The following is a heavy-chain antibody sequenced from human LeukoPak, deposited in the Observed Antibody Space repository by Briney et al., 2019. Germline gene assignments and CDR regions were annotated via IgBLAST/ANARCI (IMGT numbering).Heavy chain of an antibody. J-gene: IGHJ3*02. D-gene: IGHD3-22*01. Sequence: GGSLRLSCAASGFTFSSYGMQWVRQAPGKGLEWVAVISYDGSNKYYADSVKGRFTISRDNSKNTLYLQMNSLRAEDTAVYYCAKIFGYLDIWGQGTMVTVSS. CDR2: ISYDGSNK. CDR1: GFTFSSYG. CDR3: AKIFGYLDI. V-gene: IGHV3-30*18.